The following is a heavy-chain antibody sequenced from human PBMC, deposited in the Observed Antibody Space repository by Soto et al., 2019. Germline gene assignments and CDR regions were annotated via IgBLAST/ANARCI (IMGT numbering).Heavy chain of an antibody. V-gene: IGHV3-53*01. Sequence: LRLSCAASGFTVSSNYMSWVRQAPGKGLEWVSVIYSGGSTYYADSVKGRFTISRDNSKNTLYLQMNSLRAEDTAVYYCASLVDTAMVFDYWGQGTLVTVSS. D-gene: IGHD5-18*01. CDR2: IYSGGST. CDR1: GFTVSSNY. CDR3: ASLVDTAMVFDY. J-gene: IGHJ4*02.